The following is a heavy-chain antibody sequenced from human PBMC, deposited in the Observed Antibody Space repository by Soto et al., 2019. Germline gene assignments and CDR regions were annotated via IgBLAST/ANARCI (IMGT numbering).Heavy chain of an antibody. D-gene: IGHD3-3*01. CDR1: GFTFSSYW. V-gene: IGHV3-7*01. J-gene: IGHJ5*02. CDR3: ARWDMDYDFWSGYCTGWFDP. Sequence: EVQLVESGGGLVQPGGSLRLSCAASGFTFSSYWMSWVRQAPGKGLEWVANIKHDGSEKYYVDSVKGQFTISRDNAKNSMYLQMNSLRVEDTGVDYCARWDMDYDFWSGYCTGWFDPWGQGTLVTVSS. CDR2: IKHDGSEK.